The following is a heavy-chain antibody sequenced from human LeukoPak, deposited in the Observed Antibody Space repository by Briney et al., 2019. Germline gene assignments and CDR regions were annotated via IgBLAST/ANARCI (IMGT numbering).Heavy chain of an antibody. CDR2: IKRDGTEK. CDR1: GFTFSSYT. D-gene: IGHD5-12*01. J-gene: IGHJ4*02. CDR3: ARDADYTGYDLFDY. Sequence: GGSLRLSCAASGFTFSSYTMHWVRQAPGKGLEWVANIKRDGTEKNYADSVRGRFIISRDNAENSLFLQMSSLRAEDTAVYYCARDADYTGYDLFDYWGQGTLVTVSS. V-gene: IGHV3-7*01.